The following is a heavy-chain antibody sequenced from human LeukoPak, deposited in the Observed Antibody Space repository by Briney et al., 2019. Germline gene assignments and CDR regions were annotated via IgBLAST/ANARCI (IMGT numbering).Heavy chain of an antibody. D-gene: IGHD6-19*01. CDR2: IYYSGST. V-gene: IGHV4-61*08. J-gene: IGHJ4*02. CDR3: ARLSSSGWSYYFDY. Sequence: SSQTLSLTCTVSGGSISSGGYYWSWIRQPPGKGLEWIGYIYYSGSTNYNPSLKSRVTISVDTSKNQFSLKLSSVTAADTAVYYCARLSSSGWSYYFDYWGQGTLVTVSS. CDR1: GGSISSGGYY.